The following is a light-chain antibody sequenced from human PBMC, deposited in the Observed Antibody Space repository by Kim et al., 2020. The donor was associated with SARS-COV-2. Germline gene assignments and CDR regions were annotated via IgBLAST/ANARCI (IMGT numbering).Light chain of an antibody. J-gene: IGLJ2*01. V-gene: IGLV3-19*01. CDR1: RLRSYY. Sequence: VAVGQTVRSTCQGDRLRSYYATWYQQKPGQDPILVSYGKNNRPSGIPDRFSGSSSGNTASLTITGTQAGDEADYYCNSRDSNDNVVFGGGTKLTVL. CDR3: NSRDSNDNVV. CDR2: GKN.